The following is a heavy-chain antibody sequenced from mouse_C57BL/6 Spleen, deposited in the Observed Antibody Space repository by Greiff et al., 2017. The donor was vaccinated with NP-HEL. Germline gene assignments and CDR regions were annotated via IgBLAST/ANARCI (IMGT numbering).Heavy chain of an antibody. J-gene: IGHJ3*01. V-gene: IGHV1-15*01. CDR1: GYTFTDYE. Sequence: QVQLQQPGAELVRPGASVTLSCKASGYTFTDYEMHWVQQTPVHGLEWIGAIDPATGGTAYNQKFKGKAILTAATSSSTAYMELRSLTSEDSAVDYSTRGEKLPWFAYWGQGTLVTVSA. CDR2: IDPATGGT. CDR3: TRGEKLPWFAY.